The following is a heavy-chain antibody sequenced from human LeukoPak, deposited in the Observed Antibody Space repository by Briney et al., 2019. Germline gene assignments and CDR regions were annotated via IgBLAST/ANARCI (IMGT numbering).Heavy chain of an antibody. V-gene: IGHV4-61*01. CDR2: IYYSGST. CDR3: ARAPYYCSSTSCYNWFDP. D-gene: IGHD2-2*01. J-gene: IGHJ5*02. CDR1: GGSISSSSYY. Sequence: SETLSLTCTVSGGSISSSSYYWSWIRQPPGKGLEWIGYIYYSGSTNYNPSLKGRVTISVDTSKNQFSLKLSSVTAADTAVYYCARAPYYCSSTSCYNWFDPWGQGTLVTVSS.